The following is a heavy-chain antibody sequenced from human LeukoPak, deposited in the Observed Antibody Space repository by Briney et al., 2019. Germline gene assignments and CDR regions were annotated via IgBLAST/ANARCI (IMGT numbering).Heavy chain of an antibody. V-gene: IGHV4-39*07. J-gene: IGHJ5*02. CDR1: GGSISSSSYY. D-gene: IGHD1-26*01. Sequence: SETLSLTCTVSGGSISSSSYYWGWIRQPPGKGLEWIGSIYYSGTTNYNPSLKSRVTISVDKSKNHFSLNLSSVTTADTAVYFCARSPSGSSSRWFDPWGQGTLVTVSS. CDR2: IYYSGTT. CDR3: ARSPSGSSSRWFDP.